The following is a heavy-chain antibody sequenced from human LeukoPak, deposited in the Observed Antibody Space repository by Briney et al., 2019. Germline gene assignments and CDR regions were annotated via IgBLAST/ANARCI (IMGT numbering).Heavy chain of an antibody. CDR1: GFTFSIYA. Sequence: HAGGSLRLSCAASGFTFSIYAMYWVRQAPGKGLEWVAVISYDGSNKYYADSVKGRFTISRDNSKNTLYLQMNSLRAEDTAVYYCASPRDDYGDYFDYWGQGTLVTVSS. D-gene: IGHD4-17*01. CDR2: ISYDGSNK. J-gene: IGHJ4*02. V-gene: IGHV3-30-3*01. CDR3: ASPRDDYGDYFDY.